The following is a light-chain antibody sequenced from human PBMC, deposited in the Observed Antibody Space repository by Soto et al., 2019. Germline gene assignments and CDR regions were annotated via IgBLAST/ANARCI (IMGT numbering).Light chain of an antibody. Sequence: QSVLTQPPSPSGTPGQRVTISCSGSSSNIGSNTVNWYQQLPGTAPKLLIYSNNQRPSGVPDRFSGSKSGTSASLAISGLQSEDEADYYCAAWDDRLSGYVFGIGTKLTV. CDR3: AAWDDRLSGYV. V-gene: IGLV1-44*01. CDR2: SNN. J-gene: IGLJ1*01. CDR1: SSNIGSNT.